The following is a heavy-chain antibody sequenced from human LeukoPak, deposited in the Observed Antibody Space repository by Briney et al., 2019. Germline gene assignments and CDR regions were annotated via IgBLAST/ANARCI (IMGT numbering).Heavy chain of an antibody. CDR1: GDSISSGNYY. CDR2: IYFSGST. Sequence: TLSLTCTVSGDSISSGNYYWSWIRQHPGQGLEWIGYIYFSGSTYYNPSLKSRITISVDTSKNQFSLKLSSVTAADTAVYYCARGGYYDGSGYYALIDYWGQGTLVTVSS. J-gene: IGHJ4*02. D-gene: IGHD3-22*01. CDR3: ARGGYYDGSGYYALIDY. V-gene: IGHV4-31*03.